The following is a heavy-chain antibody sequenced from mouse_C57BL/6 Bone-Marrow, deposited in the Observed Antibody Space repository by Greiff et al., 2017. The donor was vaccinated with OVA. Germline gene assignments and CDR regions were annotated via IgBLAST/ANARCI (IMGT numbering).Heavy chain of an antibody. CDR2: IHPNSGST. J-gene: IGHJ3*01. V-gene: IGHV1-64*01. CDR3: ARSEIYYDYVLFAY. D-gene: IGHD2-4*01. CDR1: GYTFTSYW. Sequence: QVQLQQPGAELVKPGASVKLSCKASGYTFTSYWMHWVKQRPGQGLEWIGMIHPNSGSTNYNEKFKSKATLTVDKSSSTAYMQLSSLTSEDSAVYYCARSEIYYDYVLFAYWGQGTLVTVSA.